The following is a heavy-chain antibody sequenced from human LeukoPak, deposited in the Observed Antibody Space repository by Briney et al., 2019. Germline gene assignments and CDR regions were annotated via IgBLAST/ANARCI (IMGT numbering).Heavy chain of an antibody. CDR2: ISYDGSNK. D-gene: IGHD6-19*01. Sequence: GGSLRLSCAASGFTFSNYAMHWVRQAPGKGLEWVAVISYDGSNKYYADSVKGRFTISRDNSKNTLYLQMNSLRAEDTAVYYCAILKGAVAGSSFDYWGQGTLVTVSS. J-gene: IGHJ4*02. CDR3: AILKGAVAGSSFDY. CDR1: GFTFSNYA. V-gene: IGHV3-30-3*01.